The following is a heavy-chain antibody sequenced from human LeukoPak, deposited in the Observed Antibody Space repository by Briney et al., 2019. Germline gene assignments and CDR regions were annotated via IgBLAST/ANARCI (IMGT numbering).Heavy chain of an antibody. CDR2: IYYSGST. D-gene: IGHD2-2*01. CDR3: ARQLGYCSSTSCYADKVDY. J-gene: IGHJ4*02. Sequence: PSETLSLTCTVSGGSISSSSYYWGWIRQPPGKGLEWIGSIYYSGSTYYNPSLKSRVTISVDTSKNQFSPKLSPVTAADTAVYYCARQLGYCSSTSCYADKVDYWGQGTLVTVSS. V-gene: IGHV4-39*01. CDR1: GGSISSSSYY.